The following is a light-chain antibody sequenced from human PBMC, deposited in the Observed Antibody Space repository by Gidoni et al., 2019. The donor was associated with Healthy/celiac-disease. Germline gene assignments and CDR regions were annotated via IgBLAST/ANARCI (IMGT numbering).Light chain of an antibody. Sequence: DIQMTQSPSTLSASVGDRVIIPCRASQSISSWLAWYQQKPGKAPKLLIYKASSLESGVPSRFSGSGSGTECTLTISSLQPDDFATYYCQQYNSQPWTFGQGTKVEIK. CDR1: QSISSW. V-gene: IGKV1-5*03. CDR2: KAS. CDR3: QQYNSQPWT. J-gene: IGKJ1*01.